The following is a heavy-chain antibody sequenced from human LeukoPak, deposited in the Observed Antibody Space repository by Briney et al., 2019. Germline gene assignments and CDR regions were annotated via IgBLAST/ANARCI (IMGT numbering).Heavy chain of an antibody. D-gene: IGHD2/OR15-2a*01. CDR1: GFTVSSNY. J-gene: IGHJ3*02. CDR2: IYSGGTT. Sequence: GGSLRLSCAASGFTVSSNYINWGRQAPGKGLEWVSLIYSGGTTYYADSVKGRFTISRDNSKNTVHLQMSNLRAEDTAMYFCARRLYIVRGAFDIWGQGTMVTVSS. V-gene: IGHV3-53*01. CDR3: ARRLYIVRGAFDI.